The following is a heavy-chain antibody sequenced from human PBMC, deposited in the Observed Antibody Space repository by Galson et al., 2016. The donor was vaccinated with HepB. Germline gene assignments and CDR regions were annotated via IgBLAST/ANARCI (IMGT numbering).Heavy chain of an antibody. CDR2: ISGSGGYT. Sequence: SLRLSCAASGFTFSSYAMSWVRQAPGKGLECVSGISGSGGYTNYADSVKGQVTISADKSISTAYLQWSSLKASDTAMYYCARLGVGFWSGYYYGYYFDYWGQGTLVTVSS. V-gene: IGHV3-23*01. CDR1: GFTFSSYA. J-gene: IGHJ4*02. D-gene: IGHD3-3*01. CDR3: ARLGVGFWSGYYYGYYFDY.